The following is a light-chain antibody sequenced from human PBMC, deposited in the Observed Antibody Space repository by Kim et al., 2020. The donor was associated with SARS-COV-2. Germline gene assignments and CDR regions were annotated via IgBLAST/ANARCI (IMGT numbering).Light chain of an antibody. Sequence: PVGITCQRDSLSTYYADLFPQKPGLAPVLRTYGNNYRPSWIPYRLSGSSSGNTASLTITGAHAEDYGDYYCNSRDSVGNRMMFGGGNQLSVL. CDR3: NSRDSVGNRMM. CDR1: SLSTYY. V-gene: IGLV3-19*01. CDR2: GNN. J-gene: IGLJ3*02.